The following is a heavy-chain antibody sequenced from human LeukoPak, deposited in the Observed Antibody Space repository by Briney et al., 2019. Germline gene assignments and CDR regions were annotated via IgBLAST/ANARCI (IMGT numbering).Heavy chain of an antibody. V-gene: IGHV3-30*03. CDR3: ARGRYYGMDV. CDR1: GFTFSSYG. J-gene: IGHJ6*02. CDR2: ISYDGSNK. Sequence: PGGSLRLSCAASGFTFSSYGMHWVRQAPGKGLEWVAVISYDGSNKYYADSVKGRFTISGDNAENTLYLQMNSLRAEDTAVYYCARGRYYGMDVWGQGTTVTVSS.